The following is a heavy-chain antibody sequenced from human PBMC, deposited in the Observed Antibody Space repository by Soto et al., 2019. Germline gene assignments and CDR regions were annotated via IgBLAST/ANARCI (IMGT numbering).Heavy chain of an antibody. CDR2: ISGSGGST. CDR1: GFTFSSYA. J-gene: IGHJ3*02. V-gene: IGHV3-23*01. Sequence: GGSLRLSCAASGFTFSSYAMSWVRQAPGKGLEWVSAISGSGGSTYYADSVKGRFTISIYNSKNTLYLQMNSLLAEDKVVYCCAVGLEEYSFDIWGHGTMVTVSS. D-gene: IGHD6-6*01. CDR3: AVGLEEYSFDI.